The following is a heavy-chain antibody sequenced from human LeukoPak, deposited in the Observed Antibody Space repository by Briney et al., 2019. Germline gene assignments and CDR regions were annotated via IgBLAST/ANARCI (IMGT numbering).Heavy chain of an antibody. CDR3: ARDFRVYYGSGRTFDY. CDR1: GFTFSSYW. V-gene: IGHV3-7*01. Sequence: GGSLRLSCAASGFTFSSYWMSWVRQAPGKGLEWVANIKQDGSEKYYVDSVKGRFTISRDNAKNSLYPQMNSLRAEDTAVYYCARDFRVYYGSGRTFDYWGQGTLVTVSS. J-gene: IGHJ4*02. D-gene: IGHD3-10*01. CDR2: IKQDGSEK.